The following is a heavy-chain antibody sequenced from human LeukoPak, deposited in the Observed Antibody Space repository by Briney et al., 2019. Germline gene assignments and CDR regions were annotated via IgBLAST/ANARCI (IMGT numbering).Heavy chain of an antibody. Sequence: GGSLRLSCAASGFTFSSYAMHWVRQAPGKGLEWVAFIRYDGSNKYYADSVKGRFTISRDNAKNSLYLQMNSLRAEDTAVYYCARVGGAYYGSGSYYSGYWGQGTLVTVSS. CDR1: GFTFSSYA. J-gene: IGHJ4*02. CDR2: IRYDGSNK. D-gene: IGHD3-10*01. CDR3: ARVGGAYYGSGSYYSGY. V-gene: IGHV3-30*02.